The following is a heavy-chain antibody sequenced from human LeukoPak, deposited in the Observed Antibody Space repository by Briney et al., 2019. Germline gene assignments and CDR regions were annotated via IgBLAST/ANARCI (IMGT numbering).Heavy chain of an antibody. CDR2: IYLYGTT. D-gene: IGHD3-3*01. CDR1: IGSISSSKW. Sequence: SETLSLTCSVSIGSISSSKWWSWVRQSPVKGLEWIGEIYLYGTTNYNPSFTSRVTMSVDRSRNQFSLKLTSVTAADTAVYYCARDDYDFWSGHPGNWFDPWGQGTLVTVSS. J-gene: IGHJ5*02. V-gene: IGHV4-4*02. CDR3: ARDDYDFWSGHPGNWFDP.